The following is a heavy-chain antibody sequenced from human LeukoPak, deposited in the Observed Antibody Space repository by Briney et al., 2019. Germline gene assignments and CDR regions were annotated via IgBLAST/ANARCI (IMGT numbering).Heavy chain of an antibody. V-gene: IGHV4-34*01. CDR1: VGSFSGFY. CDR3: MRVRYAGANDYDYYMDV. Sequence: SETLSLTCAVYVGSFSGFYWSWIRQPPGKGLEWIGEISPSGSTNYNPSLKSRVIISVDTSKNQFSLRLSSVTAADTAVYYCMRVRYAGANDYDYYMDVWDTGTTVTVSS. D-gene: IGHD2-8*01. CDR2: ISPSGST. J-gene: IGHJ6*03.